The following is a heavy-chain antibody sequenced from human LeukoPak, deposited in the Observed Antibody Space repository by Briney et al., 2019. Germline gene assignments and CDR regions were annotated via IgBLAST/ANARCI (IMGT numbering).Heavy chain of an antibody. V-gene: IGHV4-59*08. Sequence: PSETLSLTCTVSGGSISSYYWSWIRQPPGKGLEWIGYIYYSGSNNYNPSLKSRVTISVDTSKNQFSLKLSSVTAADTAVYYCARRIGYCSSTSCQVGWFDPWGQGTLVTVSS. CDR1: GGSISSYY. D-gene: IGHD2-2*03. CDR2: IYYSGSN. CDR3: ARRIGYCSSTSCQVGWFDP. J-gene: IGHJ5*02.